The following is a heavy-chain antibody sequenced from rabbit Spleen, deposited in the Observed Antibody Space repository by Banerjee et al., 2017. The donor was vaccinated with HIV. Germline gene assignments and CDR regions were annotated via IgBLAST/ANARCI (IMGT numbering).Heavy chain of an antibody. D-gene: IGHD2-1*01. V-gene: IGHV1S40*01. J-gene: IGHJ4*01. CDR3: ARGSAAMTMVITGYYFNL. Sequence: QSLEESGGGLVQPEGSLTLTCTASGFSFSSNYYMCWVRQAPGKGLEWIACIYTGSIDSTVYASWAKGRFTISKTSSTTVTLQMTSLTAADTATYFCARGSAAMTMVITGYYFNLWGPGTLVTVS. CDR2: IYTGSIDST. CDR1: GFSFSSNYY.